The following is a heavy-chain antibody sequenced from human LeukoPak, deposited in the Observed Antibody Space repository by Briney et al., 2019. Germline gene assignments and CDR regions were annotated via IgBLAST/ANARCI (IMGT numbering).Heavy chain of an antibody. Sequence: ASVKVSCKASGYTSTSYDINWVRQAIGQGLEWMGWMNPNSGNTGYAQKFQGRVTMTRNTSISTAYMELSSLRSEDTAVYYCARSNYYDSSGYYGGGVAFDIWGQGTMVTVSS. CDR2: MNPNSGNT. D-gene: IGHD3-22*01. V-gene: IGHV1-8*01. CDR3: ARSNYYDSSGYYGGGVAFDI. CDR1: GYTSTSYD. J-gene: IGHJ3*02.